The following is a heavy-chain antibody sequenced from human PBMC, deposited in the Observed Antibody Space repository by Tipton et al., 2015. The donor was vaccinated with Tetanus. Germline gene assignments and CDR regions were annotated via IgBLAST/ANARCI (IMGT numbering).Heavy chain of an antibody. J-gene: IGHJ4*02. Sequence: SLRLSCAASGFTFSSYRLSWIRQAPGKGLEWVSSISSTSSYIYYTDSVKDRFTISRDSAKSSPYLEMNSLRAEDTAVYYCATGGTFDYWGQGTLVTVSS. CDR2: ISSTSSYI. CDR3: ATGGTFDY. CDR1: GFTFSSYR. D-gene: IGHD1-1*01. V-gene: IGHV3-21*01.